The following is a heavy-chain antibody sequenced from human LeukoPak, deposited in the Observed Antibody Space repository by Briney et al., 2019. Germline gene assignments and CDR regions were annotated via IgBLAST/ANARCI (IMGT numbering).Heavy chain of an antibody. CDR3: ARLGVTTLGY. J-gene: IGHJ4*02. V-gene: IGHV4-4*02. CDR1: GGSISSSNW. Sequence: SETLSLTCAVSGGSISSSNWWSWVRQPPGKGLEWIGEIYHSGSTNYNPSLKSRVTISVDTSKNQFSLKLSSVTAADTAVYYCARLGVTTLGYWGQGTLVTVSS. D-gene: IGHD3-3*01. CDR2: IYHSGST.